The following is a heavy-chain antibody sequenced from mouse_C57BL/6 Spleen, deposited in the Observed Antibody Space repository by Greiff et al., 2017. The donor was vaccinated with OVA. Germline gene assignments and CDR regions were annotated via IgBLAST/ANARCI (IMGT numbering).Heavy chain of an antibody. Sequence: VQLQQSGPELVKPGASVKISCKASGYTFTDYYMNWVKQSHGKSLEWIGDINPNNGGTSYNQKFKGKATLTVDKSSSTAYMEIRSLTSEDSAVYYCASYYYGSSYRGYFDVWGKGTTVTVSS. CDR2: INPNNGGT. CDR3: ASYYYGSSYRGYFDV. D-gene: IGHD1-1*01. J-gene: IGHJ1*03. V-gene: IGHV1-26*01. CDR1: GYTFTDYY.